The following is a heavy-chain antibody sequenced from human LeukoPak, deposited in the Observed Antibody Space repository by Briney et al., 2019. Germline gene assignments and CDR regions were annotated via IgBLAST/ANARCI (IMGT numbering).Heavy chain of an antibody. CDR1: GYTFTSYA. V-gene: IGHV1-3*01. D-gene: IGHD5-24*01. J-gene: IGHJ5*02. CDR2: INAGNGNT. Sequence: ASVKVSCKASGYTFTSYAMHWVRQAPGQRLEWMGWINAGNGNTKYSQEFQGRVTITRDTSASTAYMELRSLRSDDTAVYYCARPRRDNNWFDPWGQGTLVTVSS. CDR3: ARPRRDNNWFDP.